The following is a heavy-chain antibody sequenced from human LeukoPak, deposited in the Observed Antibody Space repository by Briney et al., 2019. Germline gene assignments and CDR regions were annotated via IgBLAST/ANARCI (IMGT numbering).Heavy chain of an antibody. CDR3: AKSSRAYYDILTGYSYFDY. CDR2: ISGSGGST. CDR1: GFTFSSYG. Sequence: GGSLRLSCAASGFTFSSYGMSWVRQAPGKGLEWVSAISGSGGSTYYADSVKGRFTISRDNSKNTLYLQMNSLRAEDTAVYYCAKSSRAYYDILTGYSYFDYWGQGTLVTVSS. J-gene: IGHJ4*02. V-gene: IGHV3-23*01. D-gene: IGHD3-9*01.